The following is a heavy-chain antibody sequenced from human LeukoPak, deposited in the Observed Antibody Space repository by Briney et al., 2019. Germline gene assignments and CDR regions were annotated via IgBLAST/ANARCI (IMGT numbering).Heavy chain of an antibody. CDR1: XXSXSXGXYH. Sequence: CTXXXXSXSXGXYHWXWSRQXPGXGLEXXXXXYYSGSTYYNPSLKSRVTISVDTSKNQFSLKLSSVTAADTAVYYCARGDSSGYLNSLYYFDYWGQGTLVTVSS. J-gene: IGHJ4*02. D-gene: IGHD3-22*01. CDR3: ARGDSSGYLNSLYYFDY. CDR2: XYYSGST. V-gene: IGHV4-30-4*01.